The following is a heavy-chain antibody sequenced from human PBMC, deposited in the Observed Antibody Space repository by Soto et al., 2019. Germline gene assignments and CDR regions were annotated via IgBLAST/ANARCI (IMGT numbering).Heavy chain of an antibody. D-gene: IGHD3-16*02. CDR2: ISSSSSYI. Sequence: LSLTCAASGFTFSSYSMNWVRQAPGKGLEWVSSISSSSSYIYYADSVKGRFTISRDNAKNSLYLQMNSLRAEDTAVYYCARGYPLTAPDYWGQGTLVTVSS. CDR3: ARGYPLTAPDY. CDR1: GFTFSSYS. V-gene: IGHV3-21*01. J-gene: IGHJ4*02.